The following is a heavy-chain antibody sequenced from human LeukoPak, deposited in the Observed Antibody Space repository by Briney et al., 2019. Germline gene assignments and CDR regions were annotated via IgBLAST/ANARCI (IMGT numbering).Heavy chain of an antibody. CDR2: INHSGST. D-gene: IGHD3-22*01. Sequence: SETLSLTCAVYGGSFSGYYCSWIRQPPGKGLEWIGEINHSGSTNSNPSLKSRVTISGDTSNNQVSLKLRSLTAADTAVYYCALRRRYYDSSGYPYPPPSAFDIWGQGTMVTVSS. CDR1: GGSFSGYY. J-gene: IGHJ3*02. V-gene: IGHV4-34*01. CDR3: ALRRRYYDSSGYPYPPPSAFDI.